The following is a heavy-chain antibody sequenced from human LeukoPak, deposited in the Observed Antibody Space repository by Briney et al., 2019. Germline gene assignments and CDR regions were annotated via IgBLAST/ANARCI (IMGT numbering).Heavy chain of an antibody. J-gene: IGHJ4*02. D-gene: IGHD5-18*01. Sequence: NPSETLSLTCTVSGGSITSYYWSWIRQPPGKGLEWIGYNYYSGSTNYSPSLKSRVTMSLDTSKNQFSLRLSSVTAADTAVYYCARSRYSYGFFDYWGQGTLVTVSS. V-gene: IGHV4-59*01. CDR2: NYYSGST. CDR3: ARSRYSYGFFDY. CDR1: GGSITSYY.